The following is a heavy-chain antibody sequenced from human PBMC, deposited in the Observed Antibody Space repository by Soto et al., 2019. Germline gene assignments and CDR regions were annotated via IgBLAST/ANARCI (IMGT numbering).Heavy chain of an antibody. Sequence: ASVKVSCKVSGYTLTELSMHWVRQAPGKGLEWMGGFDPEDGETIYAQKFQGRVTMTEDTSTDTAYMELSSLRSEDTAVYYCATVCSSTSCPDFDYWGQGTLVTVSS. D-gene: IGHD2-2*01. J-gene: IGHJ4*02. CDR2: FDPEDGET. CDR3: ATVCSSTSCPDFDY. CDR1: GYTLTELS. V-gene: IGHV1-24*01.